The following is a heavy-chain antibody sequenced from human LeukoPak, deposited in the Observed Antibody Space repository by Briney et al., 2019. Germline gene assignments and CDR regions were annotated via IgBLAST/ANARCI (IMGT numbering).Heavy chain of an antibody. V-gene: IGHV4-38-2*02. Sequence: PSETLSLTCTVSGYSISSGYYWGWIRQPPGKGLEWIGSIYHSGSTYYNPSLKSRVTISVDASKNQFSLKLSSVTAADTAVYYCARARDFDWLLFDYWGQGTLVTVSS. CDR1: GYSISSGYY. CDR2: IYHSGST. CDR3: ARARDFDWLLFDY. D-gene: IGHD3-9*01. J-gene: IGHJ4*02.